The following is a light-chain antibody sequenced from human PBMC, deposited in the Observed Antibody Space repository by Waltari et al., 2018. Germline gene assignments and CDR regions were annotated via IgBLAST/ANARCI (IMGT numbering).Light chain of an antibody. Sequence: DIRMTQSPSSVSASAGDRLTITCRASQDIRTWLAWYQQKPGKAPRLLIYHASGLQSGVPSRFSGSGSGTDFTLTISSLQPEDFATYSCQQSGTFPPTFGPGTKVEI. J-gene: IGKJ1*01. CDR1: QDIRTW. CDR2: HAS. CDR3: QQSGTFPPT. V-gene: IGKV1-12*01.